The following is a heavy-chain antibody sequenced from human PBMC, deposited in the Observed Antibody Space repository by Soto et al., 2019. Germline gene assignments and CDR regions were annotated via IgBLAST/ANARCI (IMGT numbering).Heavy chain of an antibody. V-gene: IGHV1-24*01. Sequence: ASVKVSCKVSGYTLTELSMHWVRQAPGKGLEWMGGFDPEDGETIYAQKFQGRVTMTEDTSTDTAYMELNSLRSEDTAVYYCATIKDSRHIPVVGATTSPNYYGRDVWGQGTTVTVSS. CDR2: FDPEDGET. CDR3: ATIKDSRHIPVVGATTSPNYYGRDV. D-gene: IGHD1-26*01. CDR1: GYTLTELS. J-gene: IGHJ6*02.